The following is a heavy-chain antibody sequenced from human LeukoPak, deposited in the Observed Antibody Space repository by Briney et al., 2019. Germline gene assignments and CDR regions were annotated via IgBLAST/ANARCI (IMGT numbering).Heavy chain of an antibody. CDR2: INWNGDST. D-gene: IGHD2-2*02. J-gene: IGHJ3*02. CDR1: GFTFDDYG. Sequence: GGSLRLSCAASGFTFDDYGMSWVRQGPGKGLEWVSAINWNGDSTGYADSVRGRFTISRDNAKNSLYLQMNSLRAEDTALYYCARCSRSSTDCYSEFDIWGQGTMVTVSS. CDR3: ARCSRSSTDCYSEFDI. V-gene: IGHV3-20*04.